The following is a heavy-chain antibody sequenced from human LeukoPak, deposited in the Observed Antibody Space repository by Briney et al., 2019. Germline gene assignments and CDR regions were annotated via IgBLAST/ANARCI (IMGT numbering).Heavy chain of an antibody. CDR1: GDSVSSNSVA. CDR3: AREGNSRYSSSWYRIDY. J-gene: IGHJ4*02. V-gene: IGHV6-1*01. Sequence: SQTLSLTCAVSGDSVSSNSVAWNWIRQSPSRGLEWLGRTYYRSKWYNDYAVSVKSRLTFNPDTSKNQFSLQLNSVTPEDAAVYYCAREGNSRYSSSWYRIDYWGQGALVTVSS. D-gene: IGHD6-13*01. CDR2: TYYRSKWYN.